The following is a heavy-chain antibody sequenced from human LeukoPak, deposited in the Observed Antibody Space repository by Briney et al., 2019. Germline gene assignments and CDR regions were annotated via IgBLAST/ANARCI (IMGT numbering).Heavy chain of an antibody. CDR1: GGSFSGYC. CDR2: INHSGST. J-gene: IGHJ6*03. Sequence: SETLSLTCAVYGGSFSGYCWSWIRQPPGKGLEWIGEINHSGSTNYNPSLKSRVTISVDTSKNQFSLKLSSVTAADTAVYYCARVLRNYYYYMDVWGKGTTVTVSS. D-gene: IGHD5/OR15-5a*01. V-gene: IGHV4-34*01. CDR3: ARVLRNYYYYMDV.